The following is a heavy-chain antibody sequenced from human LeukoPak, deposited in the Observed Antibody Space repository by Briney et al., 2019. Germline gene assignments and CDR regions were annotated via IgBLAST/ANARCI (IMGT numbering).Heavy chain of an antibody. V-gene: IGHV4-59*01. D-gene: IGHD4-17*01. CDR3: ARGGLDYGDYVGYGMDV. CDR2: IYYSGST. Sequence: SETLSLTCTVSGGSISSYYWSWIRQPPGKGLEWIGYIYYSGSTNYNPSLKSRVTISVDTSKNQFSLKLSSVTAADTAVYYCARGGLDYGDYVGYGMDVWSQGTTVTVSS. CDR1: GGSISSYY. J-gene: IGHJ6*02.